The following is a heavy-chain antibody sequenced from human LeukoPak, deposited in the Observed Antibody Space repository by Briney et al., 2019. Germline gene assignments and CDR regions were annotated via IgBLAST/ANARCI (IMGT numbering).Heavy chain of an antibody. V-gene: IGHV3-23*01. CDR1: GYTFSSYG. CDR2: ISASGGST. Sequence: GGSLRLSCAASGYTFSSYGMSWVRQAPGKGLEWVSGISASGGSTYYADSVKGRFTISRDNSRNTLFLQMNSLRAEVTAVYYCAKVDRRSDLPYYFDYWGQGTLVTVSS. J-gene: IGHJ4*02. CDR3: AKVDRRSDLPYYFDY.